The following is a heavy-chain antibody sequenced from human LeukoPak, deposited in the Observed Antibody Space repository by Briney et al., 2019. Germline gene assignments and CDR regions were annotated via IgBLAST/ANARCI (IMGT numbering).Heavy chain of an antibody. D-gene: IGHD6-13*01. CDR2: VWYDENKK. J-gene: IGHJ1*01. CDR3: ARGSSNTWPPGAEYFEH. Sequence: GGSLRLSCAASGFAFNSFGLHWVRQAPGRGLEWLAVVWYDENKKDYADSVKGRFTISRDNSDKTLYLQMDSLRVEDTAVYYCARGSSNTWPPGAEYFEHWGQGALVTVSS. CDR1: GFAFNSFG. V-gene: IGHV3-33*01.